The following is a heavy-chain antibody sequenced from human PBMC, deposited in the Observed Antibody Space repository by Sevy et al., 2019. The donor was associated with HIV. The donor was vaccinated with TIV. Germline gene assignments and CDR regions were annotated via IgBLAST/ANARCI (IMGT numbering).Heavy chain of an antibody. J-gene: IGHJ6*03. V-gene: IGHV3-30*02. D-gene: IGHD1-7*01. CDR2: IRYDGSNK. CDR1: GFTFSSYG. Sequence: GGSLRLSCAASGFTFSSYGKHWVRQAPGKGLEWVAFIRYDGSNKYYADSVKGRFTISRDNSKNTLYLQMNSLRAEDTAVYYCAKVPAGGTTLYYHYYMDVWGKGTTVTVSS. CDR3: AKVPAGGTTLYYHYYMDV.